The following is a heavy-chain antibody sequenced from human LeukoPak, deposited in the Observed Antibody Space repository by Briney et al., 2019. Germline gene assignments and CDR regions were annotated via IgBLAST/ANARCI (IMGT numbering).Heavy chain of an antibody. CDR1: GGTFSSYA. CDR3: ARDGVGQWLAPDIYYYYYMDV. Sequence: ASVKVSCKASGGTFSSYAISWVRQAPGQGLEWMGGIIPVFGTANYAQKFQGRVTITTDESTSTAYMELSSLRSEDTAVYYCARDGVGQWLAPDIYYYYYMDVWGKGTTVTVSS. CDR2: IIPVFGTA. D-gene: IGHD6-19*01. V-gene: IGHV1-69*05. J-gene: IGHJ6*03.